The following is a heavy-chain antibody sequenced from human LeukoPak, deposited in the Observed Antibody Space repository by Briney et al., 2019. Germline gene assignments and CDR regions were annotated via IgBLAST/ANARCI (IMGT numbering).Heavy chain of an antibody. J-gene: IGHJ4*02. D-gene: IGHD3-16*01. V-gene: IGHV3-23*01. CDR1: GGTFSSFA. CDR3: AREGAGDSGKYHSYFDH. CDR2: IGNRGGGS. Sequence: PGGSLRLSCVDSGGTFSSFAMSWVRQAPGKGLEWVPGIGNRGGGSYNADSVKGRFTISRDDSKNTLYLQMDSLRVEDTAVYYCAREGAGDSGKYHSYFDHWGQGTLVTVSS.